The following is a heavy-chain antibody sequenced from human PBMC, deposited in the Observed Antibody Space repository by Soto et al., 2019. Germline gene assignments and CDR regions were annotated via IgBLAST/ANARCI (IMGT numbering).Heavy chain of an antibody. J-gene: IGHJ1*01. CDR2: IYPGDSDT. CDR1: GYSFTSYW. CDR3: ARLSGMELEIGTVGY. Sequence: PGESLKISCKGSGYSFTSYWIGWVRQMPGKGLEWMGIIYPGDSDTRYSPSFQGQVTISADKSISTAYLQWSSLKASDTAMYYCARLSGMELEIGTVGYWGQGTLVTVYS. D-gene: IGHD1-1*01. V-gene: IGHV5-51*01.